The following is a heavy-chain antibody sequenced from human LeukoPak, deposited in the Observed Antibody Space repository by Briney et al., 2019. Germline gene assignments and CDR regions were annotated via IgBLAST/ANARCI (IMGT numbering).Heavy chain of an antibody. Sequence: GGSLRLSCAASGFRISSYWMTWVRLVPGKGLEWVATIRYDGSQKQYVDSVKGRFTISRDDAKNMLFLQMNSLRAEDTAVYYCVRGGPSTWSWGQGTLVTVSS. CDR2: IRYDGSQK. V-gene: IGHV3-7*01. J-gene: IGHJ5*02. CDR3: VRGGPSTWS. CDR1: GFRISSYW. D-gene: IGHD2-15*01.